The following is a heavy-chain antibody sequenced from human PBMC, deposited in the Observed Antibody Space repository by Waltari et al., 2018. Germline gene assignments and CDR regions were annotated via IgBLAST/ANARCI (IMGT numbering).Heavy chain of an antibody. V-gene: IGHV1-8*03. Sequence: QVQLVQSGAEVKKPGASVKVSCKASGYTFTSYDINWVRQATGQGLEWMGWVIPNSGNTGHAQKVQGVVTITRNTSISTAYMELSSLRSEDTAVYYCARAVPYGGNAFDIWGQGTMVTVSS. J-gene: IGHJ3*02. CDR3: ARAVPYGGNAFDI. CDR1: GYTFTSYD. D-gene: IGHD4-17*01. CDR2: VIPNSGNT.